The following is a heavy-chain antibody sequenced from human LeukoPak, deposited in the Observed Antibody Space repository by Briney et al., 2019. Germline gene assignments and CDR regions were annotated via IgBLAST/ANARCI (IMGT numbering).Heavy chain of an antibody. D-gene: IGHD3-16*01. Sequence: GESLRLSCAASGFTVSSNYMSWVRQVPGKGLEWVSVIYSDGTISYADSVKGRFTISRDNSENTLYLQMNSLRVADTAVYYCAREVGGGASGQWGQGTLVTVSS. CDR3: AREVGGGASGQ. CDR1: GFTVSSNY. J-gene: IGHJ4*02. V-gene: IGHV3-66*01. CDR2: IYSDGTI.